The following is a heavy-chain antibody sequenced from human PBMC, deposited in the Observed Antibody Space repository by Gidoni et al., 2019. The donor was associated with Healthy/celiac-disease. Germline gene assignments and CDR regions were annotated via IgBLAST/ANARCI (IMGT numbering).Heavy chain of an antibody. CDR1: GFPFCSYA. CDR3: AKDFRGSGSYKFDY. D-gene: IGHD3-10*01. CDR2: ISGSGGST. V-gene: IGHV3-23*01. Sequence: EVQLLESGGGLVQPGGSLRLPCAPPGFPFCSYAMSWVRQAPGKGLEWVSAISGSGGSTYYADSVKGRFTISRDNSKNTLYLQMNSLRAEDTAVYYCAKDFRGSGSYKFDYWGQGTLVTVSS. J-gene: IGHJ4*02.